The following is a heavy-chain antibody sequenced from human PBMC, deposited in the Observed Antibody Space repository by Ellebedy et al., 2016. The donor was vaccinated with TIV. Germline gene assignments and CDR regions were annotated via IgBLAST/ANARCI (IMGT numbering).Heavy chain of an antibody. CDR3: ARRGSYGDYAVQVNSWFDS. V-gene: IGHV3-7*01. Sequence: GESLKISCAASGFNFRSYWMSWVRQAPGKGLEWVANIYQDGSDQYYVDSVKGRFTISRGNAKNSLFLQMNSLRVEDTAVYYCARRGSYGDYAVQVNSWFDSWGRGTLVTVSS. CDR1: GFNFRSYW. J-gene: IGHJ5*01. CDR2: IYQDGSDQ. D-gene: IGHD4-17*01.